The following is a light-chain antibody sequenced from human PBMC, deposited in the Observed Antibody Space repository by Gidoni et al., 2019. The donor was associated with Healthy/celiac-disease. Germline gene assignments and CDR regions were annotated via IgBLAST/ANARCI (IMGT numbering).Light chain of an antibody. CDR2: GAS. CDR3: QQYNNWPPLT. CDR1: N. V-gene: IGKV3-15*01. J-gene: IGKJ4*01. Sequence: NLAWYQQKPGQAPRLLIYGASTRATGIPARFSGSGSGTEFTLTISSLQSEDFAVYYCQQYNNWPPLTFXGXTKVRSN.